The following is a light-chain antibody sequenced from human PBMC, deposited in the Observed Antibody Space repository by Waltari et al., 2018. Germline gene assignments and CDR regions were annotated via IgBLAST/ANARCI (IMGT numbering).Light chain of an antibody. J-gene: IGKJ1*01. CDR1: QNILYSSNNKYY. V-gene: IGKV4-1*01. CDR3: QQYYSTPPT. CDR2: WAS. Sequence: DIVMTQSPDSLAVSLGERATINCKSSQNILYSSNNKYYLAWYQQKSVQPPKLLIYWASTRASGVPDRFSGSGSGTDFTLTISSLQAEDVAVYYCQQYYSTPPTFGQGTKVEIK.